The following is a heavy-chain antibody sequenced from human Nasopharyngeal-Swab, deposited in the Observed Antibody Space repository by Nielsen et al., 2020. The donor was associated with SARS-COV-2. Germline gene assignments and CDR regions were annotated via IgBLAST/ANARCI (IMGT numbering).Heavy chain of an antibody. CDR1: GFIFDDYA. CDR3: ARDKSSTVTTVDY. CDR2: ITWNGGSI. J-gene: IGHJ4*02. Sequence: GESLKISCAASGFIFDDYAMNWVRQAPGKGLEWVSGITWNGGSIGYAESVKGRFTISRDSAKNSLYLQMNSLRAEDTALYYCARDKSSTVTTVDYWGQGTLVTVSS. D-gene: IGHD4-17*01. V-gene: IGHV3-20*04.